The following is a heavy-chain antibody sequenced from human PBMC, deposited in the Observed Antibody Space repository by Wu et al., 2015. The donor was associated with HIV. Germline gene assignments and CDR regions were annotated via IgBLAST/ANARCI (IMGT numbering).Heavy chain of an antibody. V-gene: IGHV1-2*02. CDR2: INPNSGGT. D-gene: IGHD5-12*01. CDR3: ARVHPGWLRPFDY. Sequence: QIQLLQSGGEVKEPGASVKVSCKASGYTFTGYYMHWVRQAPGQGLEWMGWINPNSGGTNYAQKFQGRVTMTRDTSISTAYMELSRLRSDDTAMYYCARVHPGWLRPFDYWGQGTLVTVSS. CDR1: GYTFTGYY. J-gene: IGHJ4*02.